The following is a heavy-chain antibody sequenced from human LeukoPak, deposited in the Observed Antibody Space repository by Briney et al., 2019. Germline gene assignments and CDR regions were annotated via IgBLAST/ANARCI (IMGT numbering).Heavy chain of an antibody. D-gene: IGHD1-26*01. Sequence: GSLRPSCAASGFTFSSYSMSWIRQSPGKGLEWMGEISHSGVSNYNPFLKSRVTISVDTSKNQFSLKLNSVTAADTAVYYCARRSGKAVTGINWLDPWGQGTLLTVSP. J-gene: IGHJ5*02. CDR3: ARRSGKAVTGINWLDP. CDR2: ISHSGVS. CDR1: GFTFSSYS. V-gene: IGHV4-34*08.